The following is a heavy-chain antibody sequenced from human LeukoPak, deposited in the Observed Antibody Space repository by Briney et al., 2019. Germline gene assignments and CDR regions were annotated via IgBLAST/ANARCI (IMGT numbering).Heavy chain of an antibody. CDR2: ISAYNGNT. D-gene: IGHD3-3*01. CDR3: ARVGGHYDFWSGYSYDFDY. V-gene: IGHV1-18*01. CDR1: GYTFTSYG. J-gene: IGHJ4*02. Sequence: GSVKVSCKASGYTFTSYGISWVRQAPGQGLEWMGWISAYNGNTNYAQKLQGRVTMTTDTSTSTAYMELRSLRSDDTAVYYCARVGGHYDFWSGYSYDFDYWGQGTLVTVSS.